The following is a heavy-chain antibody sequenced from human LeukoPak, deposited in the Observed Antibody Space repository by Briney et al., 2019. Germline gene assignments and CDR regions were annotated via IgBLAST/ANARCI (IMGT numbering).Heavy chain of an antibody. Sequence: PGGSLRLSCAASGFTFSSYWLSWVRQAPGKGLEWVASIEQDGSQKYYVDSVRGRFTISRDNAKNSVYLQMNSLRAEDTAVYYCARDSCSGGSCYLDYWGQGTLVTVSS. V-gene: IGHV3-7*01. J-gene: IGHJ4*02. D-gene: IGHD2-15*01. CDR2: IEQDGSQK. CDR1: GFTFSSYW. CDR3: ARDSCSGGSCYLDY.